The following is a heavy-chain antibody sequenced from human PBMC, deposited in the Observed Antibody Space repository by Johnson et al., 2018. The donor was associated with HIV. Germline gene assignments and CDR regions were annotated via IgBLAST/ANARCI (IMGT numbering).Heavy chain of an antibody. CDR2: IWYDGSNK. D-gene: IGHD6-19*01. CDR1: GFTFSTYG. Sequence: VQLVESGGGVVQPGRSLRLSCGASGFTFSTYGMHWVRQTPGKGLEWVAVIWYDGSNKYYADSVRGRFTISRYNSENTLYLQMNSLRAEDTAVYYCAKGLIPVAGTTAFDIWGQGTMVTVSS. CDR3: AKGLIPVAGTTAFDI. V-gene: IGHV3-33*06. J-gene: IGHJ3*02.